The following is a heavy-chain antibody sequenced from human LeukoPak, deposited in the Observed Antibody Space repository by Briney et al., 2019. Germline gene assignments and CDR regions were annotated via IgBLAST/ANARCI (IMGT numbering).Heavy chain of an antibody. CDR1: GYTFTSYG. CDR3: ARAEDVQLEPWWFDP. V-gene: IGHV1-18*01. D-gene: IGHD1-1*01. J-gene: IGHJ5*02. CDR2: ISAYNGNT. Sequence: GASVKVPCKASGYTFTSYGISWVRQAPGQGLEWMGWISAYNGNTNYAQKLQGRVTMTTDTSTSTAYMELRSLRSDDTAVYYCARAEDVQLEPWWFDPWGQGNLVAVSS.